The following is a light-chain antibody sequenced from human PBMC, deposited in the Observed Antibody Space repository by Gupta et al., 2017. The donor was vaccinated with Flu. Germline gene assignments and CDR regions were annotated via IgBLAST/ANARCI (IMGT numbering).Light chain of an antibody. J-gene: IGLJ2*01. CDR2: VDN. V-gene: IGLV3-19*01. CDR3: NSRDTTGNLVV. Sequence: GQTVRITCQGDRLRSYYANWYHQKPGQAPVLVNYVDNNRPSGIPDRFSGSSSGNRASLTITGAQAEDEADYYCNSRDTTGNLVVFGGGTRLTVL. CDR1: RLRSYY.